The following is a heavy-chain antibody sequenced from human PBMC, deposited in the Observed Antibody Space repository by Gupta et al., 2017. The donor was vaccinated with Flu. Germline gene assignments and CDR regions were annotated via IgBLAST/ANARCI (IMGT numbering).Heavy chain of an antibody. CDR2: IYWDDDK. V-gene: IGHV2-5*02. D-gene: IGHD3-9*01. Sequence: QITLTAPGPTLVNPTQTLPLTCTFSGFSLTTTGVGVGWIRQSPGKALEWLAHIYWDDDKRYSSSLKTRLTITKDTSKSQVILTVTNMAPVDTGTYYGARTLADWYSFSSRDVWGLGTTVTVSS. CDR3: ARTLADWYSFSSRDV. J-gene: IGHJ6*02. CDR1: GFSLTTTGVG.